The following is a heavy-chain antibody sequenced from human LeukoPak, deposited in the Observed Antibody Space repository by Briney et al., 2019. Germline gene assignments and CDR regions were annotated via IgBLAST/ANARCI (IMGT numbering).Heavy chain of an antibody. J-gene: IGHJ4*02. V-gene: IGHV4-34*01. CDR3: ARLWFGELVTDS. Sequence: SETLSLTCAVYGGSFSGYYWSWIRQPPGKGLEWIGEINHSGSTNSKPSLKSRVTISVDTSKNQFSLKLRSVTAADTAVYYCARLWFGELVTDSWGQGTLVTVSS. CDR1: GGSFSGYY. CDR2: INHSGST. D-gene: IGHD3-10*01.